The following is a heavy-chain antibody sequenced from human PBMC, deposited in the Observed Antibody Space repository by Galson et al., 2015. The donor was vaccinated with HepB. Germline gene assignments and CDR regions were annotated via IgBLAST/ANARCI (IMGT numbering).Heavy chain of an antibody. D-gene: IGHD4-17*01. J-gene: IGHJ4*02. Sequence: SVKVSCKASGYMFTDNYMHWVRQAPGQGLEWMGWINPNSDATNYAQKFQGRVTMTRDTSISTAYMEVTKLRSDDTAVYYCARDQYGDLVQWGQGTLVTVSS. CDR3: ARDQYGDLVQ. CDR1: GYMFTDNY. CDR2: INPNSDAT. V-gene: IGHV1-2*02.